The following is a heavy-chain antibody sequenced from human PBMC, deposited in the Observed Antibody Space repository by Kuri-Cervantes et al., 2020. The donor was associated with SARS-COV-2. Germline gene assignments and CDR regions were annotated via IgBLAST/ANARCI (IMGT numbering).Heavy chain of an antibody. CDR3: AKAGGIEMPAATNWFDP. V-gene: IGHV3-23*01. D-gene: IGHD2-2*01. CDR1: GFPFSDYA. Sequence: GESLKISCAVSGFPFSDYAMSWVRQAPGKGLEWVSGIGGSGGNTYYADSVKGRFTISRDNSKNTLYLQMTSLSAGDTAIYYCAKAGGIEMPAATNWFDPWGQGTLVTVSS. J-gene: IGHJ5*02. CDR2: IGGSGGNT.